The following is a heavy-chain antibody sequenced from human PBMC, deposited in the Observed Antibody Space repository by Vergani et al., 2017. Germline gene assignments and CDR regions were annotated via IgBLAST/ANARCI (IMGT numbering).Heavy chain of an antibody. Sequence: EVQLLESGGGLVQPGGSLRLSCAASGFTFSSYAMSWVRQAPGQGLEWVSAISGSGGSTYYADSVKGRFTSSRENSKNTLYLQMNNLRAEDTAVYYCAEDVGYGPGTPTIGGAFDIWGQGTMVTVSS. V-gene: IGHV3-23*01. D-gene: IGHD1/OR15-1a*01. CDR2: ISGSGGST. CDR1: GFTFSSYA. J-gene: IGHJ3*02. CDR3: AEDVGYGPGTPTIGGAFDI.